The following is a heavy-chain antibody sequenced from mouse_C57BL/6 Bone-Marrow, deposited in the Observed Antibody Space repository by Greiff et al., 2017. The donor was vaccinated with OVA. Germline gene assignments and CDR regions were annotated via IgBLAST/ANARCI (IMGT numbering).Heavy chain of an antibody. CDR3: AAYYSWYFDV. D-gene: IGHD2-12*01. CDR1: GYTFTSYW. CDR2: IYPGSGST. J-gene: IGHJ1*03. V-gene: IGHV1-55*01. Sequence: QVQLQQSGAELVKPGASVKMSCKASGYTFTSYWITWVKQRPGQGLEWIGDIYPGSGSTNYNEKFKSKATLTVDTSSSTAYMQLSSLTSEDSAVYYCAAYYSWYFDVWGTGTTVTVSS.